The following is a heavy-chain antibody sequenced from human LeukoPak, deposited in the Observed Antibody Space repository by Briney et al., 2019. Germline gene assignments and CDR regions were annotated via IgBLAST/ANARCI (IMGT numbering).Heavy chain of an antibody. CDR2: NYYSGNT. CDR3: ARQLLIFDSSAFDF. Sequence: SGTLSLTCTVSGASITSSSYYWGWIRQPPGKGLEWIGSNYYSGNTYHNPSLKSRVTISVDTSKKQFSLRLSSVTAADTAVYYCARQLLIFDSSAFDFWGQGTLVTVSS. D-gene: IGHD3-22*01. V-gene: IGHV4-39*01. CDR1: GASITSSSYY. J-gene: IGHJ4*02.